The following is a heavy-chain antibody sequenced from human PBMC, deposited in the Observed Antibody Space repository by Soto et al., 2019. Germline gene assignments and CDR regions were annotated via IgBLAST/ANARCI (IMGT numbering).Heavy chain of an antibody. D-gene: IGHD3-22*01. CDR3: AIYDSSGSRGFQH. V-gene: IGHV4-31*03. J-gene: IGHJ1*01. Sequence: SETLSLTCTVSGGSISSGAYYWSWIRQHPGKGLEWIGYIYYSGSTYYNPSLKRRVTISVDTSKNQFSLKLSSVTAADTAVYYCAIYDSSGSRGFQHWGQGTLVTVSS. CDR1: GGSISSGAYY. CDR2: IYYSGST.